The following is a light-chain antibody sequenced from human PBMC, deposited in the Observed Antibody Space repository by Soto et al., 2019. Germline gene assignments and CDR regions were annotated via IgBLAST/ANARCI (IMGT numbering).Light chain of an antibody. CDR1: QSVSSY. V-gene: IGKV3-15*01. CDR3: QQYNNWLRT. J-gene: IGKJ1*01. Sequence: EIVLTQSPSTRSFSPVGRSTLSFIASQSVSSYLAWYKQKPGQAPILLIYGASTRATGIPARFSGSGSGTEFTLTISSLQSEDFAVYYCQQYNNWLRTFGQGTKVDIK. CDR2: GAS.